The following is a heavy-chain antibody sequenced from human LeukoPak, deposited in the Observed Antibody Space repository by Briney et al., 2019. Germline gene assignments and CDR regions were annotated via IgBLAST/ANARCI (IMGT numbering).Heavy chain of an antibody. Sequence: PSETLSLTCTVSGGSITNSAWNWIRQSPGKGLEWIGCFSHTGSTNYNPSLKSRVTISADTSKSQSSLKLGSVTAAYTAIYYRVGYTHFPDWGQGTLVTVSS. J-gene: IGHJ4*02. V-gene: IGHV4-59*08. D-gene: IGHD2/OR15-2a*01. CDR3: VGYTHFPD. CDR2: FSHTGST. CDR1: GGSITNSA.